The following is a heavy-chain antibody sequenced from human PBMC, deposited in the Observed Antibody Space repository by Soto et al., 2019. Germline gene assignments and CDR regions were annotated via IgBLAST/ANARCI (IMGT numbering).Heavy chain of an antibody. CDR3: ARHSVLLSFGDYYYGMDV. Sequence: SETLSLTCAVYGGSFSGYYWSWIRQPPGKGLEWIGEINHSGSTNYNPSLKSRVTISVDTSKNQFSLKLSSVTAADTAVYYCARHSVLLSFGDYYYGMDVWGQGTTVTVSS. V-gene: IGHV4-34*01. CDR1: GGSFSGYY. J-gene: IGHJ6*02. CDR2: INHSGST. D-gene: IGHD3-10*01.